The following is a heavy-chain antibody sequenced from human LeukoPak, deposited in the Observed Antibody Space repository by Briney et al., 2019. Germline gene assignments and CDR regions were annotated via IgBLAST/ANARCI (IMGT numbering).Heavy chain of an antibody. V-gene: IGHV4-34*01. J-gene: IGHJ4*02. Sequence: SETLSLTCAVYGGSFSGYYWSWIRQPPGKGLEWIGEINHSGSTNYNPSLKSRVTISVDTSKNQFSLKLSSVTAADTAVYYCARVYYDYVWGSYRYPYYFDYWGQGTLVTVSS. D-gene: IGHD3-16*02. CDR3: ARVYYDYVWGSYRYPYYFDY. CDR2: INHSGST. CDR1: GGSFSGYY.